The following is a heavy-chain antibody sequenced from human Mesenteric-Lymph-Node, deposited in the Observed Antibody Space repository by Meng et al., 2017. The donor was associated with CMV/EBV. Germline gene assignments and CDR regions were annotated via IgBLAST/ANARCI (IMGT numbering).Heavy chain of an antibody. V-gene: IGHV3-74*01. Sequence: GESLKISCAASGFTFSSYWMHWVRQAPGMGLVWVSRINSDGSSTSYADSVKGRFTISRDNAKNTLYLQMNSLRAEDTAVYYCARRKYSSGWYSYWGQGTLVTVSS. CDR2: INSDGSST. J-gene: IGHJ4*02. CDR1: GFTFSSYW. D-gene: IGHD6-19*01. CDR3: ARRKYSSGWYSY.